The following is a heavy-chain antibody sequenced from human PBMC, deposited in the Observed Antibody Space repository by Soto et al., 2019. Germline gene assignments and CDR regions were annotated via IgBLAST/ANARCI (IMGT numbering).Heavy chain of an antibody. Sequence: EVQLVESGGGLVLPGGSLRLSCAASGFTFSRYWMHWVRQAPGKGLVWVSRISSYGSDTHYADSVKGRFTISRDNAKTTLYLQMNSLRAEDTAVYYCATKYAYAEWYYWYGIDVWGQGTTVTVSS. D-gene: IGHD3-16*01. J-gene: IGHJ6*02. V-gene: IGHV3-74*01. CDR3: ATKYAYAEWYYWYGIDV. CDR2: ISSYGSDT. CDR1: GFTFSRYW.